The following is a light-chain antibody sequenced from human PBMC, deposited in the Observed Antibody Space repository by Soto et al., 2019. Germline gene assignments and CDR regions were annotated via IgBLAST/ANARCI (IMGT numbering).Light chain of an antibody. Sequence: QTVVTQEPSFSVSPGGTVTLTCGLSSGSVSTNYYPSWYQQTPGQAPRTLIYRTNVRSSGVPDRFSGSILGNKAALTITGAQADDESDYYCVLYMGTDFYGFGTGTKVTVL. J-gene: IGLJ1*01. CDR3: VLYMGTDFYG. V-gene: IGLV8-61*01. CDR2: RTN. CDR1: SGSVSTNYY.